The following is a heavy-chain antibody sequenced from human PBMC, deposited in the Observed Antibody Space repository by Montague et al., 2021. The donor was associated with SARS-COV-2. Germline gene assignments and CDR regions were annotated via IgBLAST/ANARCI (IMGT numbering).Heavy chain of an antibody. CDR3: ARGSISTMIVVVYYDGMDV. CDR2: ISSSSSTI. J-gene: IGHJ6*02. Sequence: SLRLSCAASGFTFSSYRMNWVRQAPGKGLKWVSFISSSSSTIYYADSVKGRFTISRDNAKNSLYLQMNSLRDEDTAVYYCARGSISTMIVVVYYDGMDVWGQGTTVTVSS. D-gene: IGHD3-22*01. CDR1: GFTFSSYR. V-gene: IGHV3-48*02.